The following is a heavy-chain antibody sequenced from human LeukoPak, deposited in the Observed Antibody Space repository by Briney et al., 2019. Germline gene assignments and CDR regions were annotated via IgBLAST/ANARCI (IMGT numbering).Heavy chain of an antibody. CDR3: ARSYGSGIYYMDV. CDR1: GGTFSSYA. J-gene: IGHJ6*03. D-gene: IGHD3-10*01. V-gene: IGHV1-69*05. Sequence: SVKVSCKASGGTFSSYAISWVRQAPGQGLEWMGGIIPIFGTANYAQKFQGRVTITTDESTSTAYMELSRLRSEDTAVYYCARSYGSGIYYMDVWGKGTTVTVSS. CDR2: IIPIFGTA.